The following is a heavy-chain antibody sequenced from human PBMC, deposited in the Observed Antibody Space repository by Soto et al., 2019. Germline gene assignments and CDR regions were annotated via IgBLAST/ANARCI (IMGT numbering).Heavy chain of an antibody. CDR1: ADSTSISSYY. CDR3: AAMLRYGATRYYFEY. CDR2: MYYSGST. V-gene: IGHV4-39*01. D-gene: IGHD1-26*01. J-gene: IGHJ4*01. Sequence: PSETLSLTCTISADSTSISSYYWAWIRQPPGKGLEWIGSMYYSGSTYNTPSLKSRVTMSGDTPKKQFSLMLSSVTAADTAVYYCAAMLRYGATRYYFEYWDEGNLVTVSS.